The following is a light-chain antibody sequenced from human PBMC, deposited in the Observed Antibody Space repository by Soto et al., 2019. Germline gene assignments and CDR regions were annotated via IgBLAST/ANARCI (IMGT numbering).Light chain of an antibody. V-gene: IGLV2-14*03. Sequence: QSALTQPASVSGSPGQWTTISCTGTSSDVGDYNYVSWYQQHPGEAPKLMIFDVSNRPSGVSNRFSGSKSGTTASLTISGLQAEDEANYYCSSYSSSSTPVVFGGGTKVTVL. J-gene: IGLJ2*01. CDR2: DVS. CDR1: SSDVGDYNY. CDR3: SSYSSSSTPVV.